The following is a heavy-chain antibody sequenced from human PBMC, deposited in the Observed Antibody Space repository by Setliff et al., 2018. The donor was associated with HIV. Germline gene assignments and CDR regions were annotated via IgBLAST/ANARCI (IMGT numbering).Heavy chain of an antibody. Sequence: SETLSLTCAVYGGSLSGYHWSWIRQSPGKGLEWIGGINHSGSTNYNPSLKSRVIISIDTSKKQFSLKLTSVTAADTATYYCAAPRGMSTILVYWGQGSLVTVS. CDR1: GGSLSGYH. CDR3: AAPRGMSTILVY. V-gene: IGHV4-34*01. D-gene: IGHD3-9*01. J-gene: IGHJ4*02. CDR2: INHSGST.